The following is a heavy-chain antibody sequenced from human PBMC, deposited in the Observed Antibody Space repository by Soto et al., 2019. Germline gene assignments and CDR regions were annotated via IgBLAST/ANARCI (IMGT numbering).Heavy chain of an antibody. J-gene: IGHJ5*02. V-gene: IGHV4-59*12. CDR2: IYYSGST. CDR3: ARRRIRGWWFDP. CDR1: GGSISSYY. D-gene: IGHD1-20*01. Sequence: PSETLSLTCTVSGGSISSYYWSWIRQPPGKGLEWIGYIYYSGSTNYNPSLKSRVTISVDTSKNQFSLKLSSVTAADTAVYYCARRRIRGWWFDPWGQGTLVTVSS.